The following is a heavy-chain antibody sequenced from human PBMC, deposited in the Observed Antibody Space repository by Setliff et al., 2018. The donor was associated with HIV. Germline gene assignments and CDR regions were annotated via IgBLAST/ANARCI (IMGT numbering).Heavy chain of an antibody. J-gene: IGHJ4*02. CDR3: AREDNYYYDSIGYSFFDY. D-gene: IGHD3-22*01. Sequence: SETLSLTCTVSGGSISNSYWSWIRQPPGKGLEWIGCIDYSGTTNYNPSLETRVTISIDTSKKQFSLKLSSVTAADTAVYSCAREDNYYYDSIGYSFFDYWGQGTLVTVSS. CDR2: IDYSGTT. V-gene: IGHV4-59*01. CDR1: GGSISNSY.